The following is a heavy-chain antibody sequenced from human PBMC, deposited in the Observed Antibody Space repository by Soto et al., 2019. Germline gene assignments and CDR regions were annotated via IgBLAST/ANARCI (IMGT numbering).Heavy chain of an antibody. D-gene: IGHD3-16*01. J-gene: IGHJ6*02. CDR3: ARGASAYYSYGMDV. CDR2: INPNSGGT. CDR1: GYTFTGYY. V-gene: IGHV1-2*04. Sequence: QVQLVQSGAEVKKPGASVKVSCKASGYTFTGYYMHWVRQAPGQGLEWMGWINPNSGGTNYAQKFQGWVTMTRDTSISPAYRGLARMRSDATAVYYCARGASAYYSYGMDVWGQGPTVTVSS.